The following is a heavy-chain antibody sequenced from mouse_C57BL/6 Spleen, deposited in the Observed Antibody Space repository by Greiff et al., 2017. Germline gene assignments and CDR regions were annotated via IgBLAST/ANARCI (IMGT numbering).Heavy chain of an antibody. CDR2: IYPGDGGT. CDR3: ARGSNHWYFEV. Sequence: QVQLQQSGAELVKPGASVKISCKASGFAFSSYWMNWVKQRPGKGLEWIGQIYPGDGGTNSTGTFKGKATLTADTSSSPAYMQLSSLTSEDSAVYFCARGSNHWYFEVWGTGTTVTVAS. D-gene: IGHD2-5*01. J-gene: IGHJ1*03. V-gene: IGHV1-80*01. CDR1: GFAFSSYW.